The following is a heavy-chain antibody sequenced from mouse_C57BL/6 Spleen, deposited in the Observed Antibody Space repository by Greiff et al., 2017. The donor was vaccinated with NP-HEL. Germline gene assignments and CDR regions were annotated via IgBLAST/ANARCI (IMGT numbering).Heavy chain of an antibody. Sequence: EVKVVESGGGLVKPGGSLKLSCAASGFTFSSYTMSWVRQTPEKRLEWVATISGGGGNTYYPDSVKGRFTISRDNAKNTLYLQMSSLRSEDTALYYCARHSPTTVVARIYFDYWGQGTTLTVSS. CDR2: ISGGGGNT. CDR1: GFTFSSYT. J-gene: IGHJ2*01. V-gene: IGHV5-9*01. CDR3: ARHSPTTVVARIYFDY. D-gene: IGHD1-1*01.